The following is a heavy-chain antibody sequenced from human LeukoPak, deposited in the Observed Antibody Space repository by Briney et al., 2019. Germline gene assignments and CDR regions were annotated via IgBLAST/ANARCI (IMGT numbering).Heavy chain of an antibody. CDR2: IRYDGSNK. CDR3: AKSQGDYSNYPCDY. D-gene: IGHD4-11*01. V-gene: IGHV3-30*02. CDR1: GFTFSSYG. J-gene: IGHJ4*02. Sequence: GGSLRLSCAASGFTFSSYGMHWVRQAPGKGLEWVAFIRYDGSNKYYADSVKGRFTISRDNSKNTLYLQMNSLKAEDTAVYYCAKSQGDYSNYPCDYWGQGTLVTVSS.